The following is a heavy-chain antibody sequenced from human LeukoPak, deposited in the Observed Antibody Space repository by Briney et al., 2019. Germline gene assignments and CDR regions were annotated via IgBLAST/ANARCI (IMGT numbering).Heavy chain of an antibody. CDR1: GFTVSTNH. Sequence: PGGSLRLSCAVSGFTVSTNHMSWVRQAPGRGLEWVSVIYNDGNTYYTDSMKGRFTISRDNSKNTVFLQMNSLRVEDTAVHYCARDREVVTAKAQMDVWGKGTTVTVSS. J-gene: IGHJ6*03. D-gene: IGHD2-21*02. CDR3: ARDREVVTAKAQMDV. CDR2: IYNDGNT. V-gene: IGHV3-53*01.